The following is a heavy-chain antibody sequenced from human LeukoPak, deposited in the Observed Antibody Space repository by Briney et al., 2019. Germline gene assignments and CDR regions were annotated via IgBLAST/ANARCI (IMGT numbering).Heavy chain of an antibody. D-gene: IGHD5-18*01. CDR1: GFTFSSYS. CDR3: ARGLDTATVGWFGP. CDR2: ISSSSSYI. V-gene: IGHV3-21*01. Sequence: PGGSLRLSCAASGFTFSSYSMNWVRQAPGKGLEWVSSISSSSSYIYYADSVKGRFTISRDNAKNSLYLQMNSLRAEDTAVYYCARGLDTATVGWFGPWGQGTLVTVSS. J-gene: IGHJ5*02.